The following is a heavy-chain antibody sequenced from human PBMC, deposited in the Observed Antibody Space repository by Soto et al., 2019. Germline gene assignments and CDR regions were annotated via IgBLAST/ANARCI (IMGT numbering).Heavy chain of an antibody. CDR1: GGTFSSYA. Sequence: SVKVSCKASGGTFSSYAINWVRQAPGQGLEWMGGIIPIFGTANYAQKFQGRVTITADESTSTAYMELSSLRSEDTAVFYCARGSGGSSYYYYGMDVWGQGTTVTVSS. V-gene: IGHV1-69*13. D-gene: IGHD2-15*01. J-gene: IGHJ6*02. CDR2: IIPIFGTA. CDR3: ARGSGGSSYYYYGMDV.